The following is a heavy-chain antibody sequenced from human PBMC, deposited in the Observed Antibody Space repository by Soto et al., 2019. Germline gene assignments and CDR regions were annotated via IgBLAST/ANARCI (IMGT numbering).Heavy chain of an antibody. J-gene: IGHJ4*02. V-gene: IGHV4-31*03. CDR2: IYYSGST. Sequence: QVQLQESGPGLVKPSQTLSLTCTVSGGSISSGVYYWSWIRQHPGKGLEWIGYIYYSGSTYYTPSPKSRVTISLDRSKNQFSLKLSSVTAADTAVYYWSRSATDRFLEWQTIWGQGTLVTVSS. CDR1: GGSISSGVYY. D-gene: IGHD3-3*01. CDR3: SRSATDRFLEWQTI.